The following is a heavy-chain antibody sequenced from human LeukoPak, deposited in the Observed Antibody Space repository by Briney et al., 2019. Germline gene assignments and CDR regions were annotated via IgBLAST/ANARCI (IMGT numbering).Heavy chain of an antibody. CDR2: ISYDGSNK. Sequence: GGSLRLSCAASGFTFSSYGMHWVRQAPGKGLEWVAVISYDGSNKYYADSVKGRFTISRDNSKNTLYLQMNSLRAEDTAVYYCAKDSTYYYYDSSRGLSHCDYWGQGTVVTVSS. J-gene: IGHJ4*02. CDR1: GFTFSSYG. D-gene: IGHD3-22*01. CDR3: AKDSTYYYYDSSRGLSHCDY. V-gene: IGHV3-30*18.